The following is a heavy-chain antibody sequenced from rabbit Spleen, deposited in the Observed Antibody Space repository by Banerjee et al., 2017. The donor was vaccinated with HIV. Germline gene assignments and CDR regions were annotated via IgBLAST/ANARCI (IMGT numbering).Heavy chain of an antibody. Sequence: QSLEESGGDLVKPGASLTLTCMSSGVSFSVNSYMCWVRQAPGKGLEWIACIESGSSGFTYFASWAKGRFTISKTSSTTVTLQMTSLTAADTATYFCARDTSSSFSSYGMDLWGPGTLVTVS. CDR1: GVSFSVNSY. V-gene: IGHV1S40*01. J-gene: IGHJ6*01. CDR3: ARDTSSSFSSYGMDL. CDR2: IESGSSGFT. D-gene: IGHD1-1*01.